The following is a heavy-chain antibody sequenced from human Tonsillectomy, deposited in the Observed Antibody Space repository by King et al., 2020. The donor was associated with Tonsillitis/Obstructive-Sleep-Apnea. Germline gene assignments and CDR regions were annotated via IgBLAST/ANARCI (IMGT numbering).Heavy chain of an antibody. Sequence: LQLQESGPGLVKPSETLSLTCTVSGGSISSYYWSWIRQPPGKGLEWIGYIYYSGSTNYNPSLKSRVTISVDTSKNQFSLKLSSVTAADTAVYYCPRVTTPPGPLTYSMDVWGKGTTVTVSS. CDR3: PRVTTPPGPLTYSMDV. J-gene: IGHJ6*03. V-gene: IGHV4-59*01. D-gene: IGHD2-15*01. CDR1: GGSISSYY. CDR2: IYYSGST.